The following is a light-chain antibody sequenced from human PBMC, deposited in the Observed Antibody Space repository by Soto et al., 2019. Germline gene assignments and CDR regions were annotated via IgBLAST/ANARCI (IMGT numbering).Light chain of an antibody. CDR1: QSVRSSY. V-gene: IGKV3-20*01. CDR2: GAS. CDR3: QQYGSSPLT. J-gene: IGKJ4*01. Sequence: EIVLTQSPGTLSLSPGERATLSCRASQSVRSSYLAWYQQKPGQAPRLLIYGASTRATGIPDGFSGSGSGTDFTFTISRLESEDFSVYFCQQYGSSPLTFGGGTKVEIK.